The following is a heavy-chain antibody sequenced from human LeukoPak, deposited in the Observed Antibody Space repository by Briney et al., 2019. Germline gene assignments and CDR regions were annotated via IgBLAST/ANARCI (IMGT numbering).Heavy chain of an antibody. J-gene: IGHJ3*02. CDR1: GFSLSNARMG. V-gene: IGHV2-26*01. CDR3: ARIYDSTGYFYLDAFDI. CDR2: IFSNGEK. D-gene: IGHD3-22*01. Sequence: SGPVLVKPTETLTLTCTVSGFSLSNARMGVSWIRQPPGKALEWLAHIFSNGEKSFSTSLKSRLTISKDTSKSQVVFTMTNMDPVDTATYYCARIYDSTGYFYLDAFDIWGQGTMVTVSS.